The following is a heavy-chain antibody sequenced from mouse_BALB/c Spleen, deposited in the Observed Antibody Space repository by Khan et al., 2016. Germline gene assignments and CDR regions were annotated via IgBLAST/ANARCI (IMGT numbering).Heavy chain of an antibody. J-gene: IGHJ2*01. CDR1: GYSITSDYA. CDR3: ARFITTVVAYYFDY. Sequence: EVQLVESGPGLVKPSQSLSLTCTVTGYSITSDYAWNWIRQFPGNKLEWMGYISYSGSTSYNPSPKSRISITRDTSKNQFFLQLNSVTTEDTATYYCARFITTVVAYYFDYWGQGTTLTVSS. CDR2: ISYSGST. D-gene: IGHD1-1*01. V-gene: IGHV3-2*02.